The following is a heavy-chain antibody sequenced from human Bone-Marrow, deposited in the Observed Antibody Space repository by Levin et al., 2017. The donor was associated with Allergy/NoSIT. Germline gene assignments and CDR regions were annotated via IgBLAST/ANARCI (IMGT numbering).Heavy chain of an antibody. V-gene: IGHV3-11*03. D-gene: IGHD4-23*01. CDR1: GFTFSDYY. CDR2: ISSSSSYT. CDR3: ATSVGSLDYGGNSYYFDY. Sequence: GESLKISCAASGFTFSDYYMSWIRQAPGKGLEWVSYISSSSSYTNYADSVKGRFTISRDNAKNSLYLQMNSLRAEDTAVYYCATSVGSLDYGGNSYYFDYWGQGTLVTVSS. J-gene: IGHJ4*02.